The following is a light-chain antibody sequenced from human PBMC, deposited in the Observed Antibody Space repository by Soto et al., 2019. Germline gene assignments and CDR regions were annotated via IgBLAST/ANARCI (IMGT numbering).Light chain of an antibody. V-gene: IGLV2-23*01. Sequence: QSGLTQTASVSGSPGQSITMSCTGSRSDVGGYNLVSWYQQHPGKAPKLLISDDNKRPSGVSDRFSGSKSGNTASLTISGLQAEDEGDYYCSPYAGRITLVFGGGTKLTVL. J-gene: IGLJ2*01. CDR2: DDN. CDR1: RSDVGGYNL. CDR3: SPYAGRITLV.